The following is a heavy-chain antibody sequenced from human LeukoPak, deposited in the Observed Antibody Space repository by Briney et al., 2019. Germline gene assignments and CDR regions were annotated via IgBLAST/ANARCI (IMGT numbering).Heavy chain of an antibody. CDR3: AKDISSYYYYGMDV. CDR2: ISWNSGSI. Sequence: GGSLRLSCAASGFTFDDYAMHWVRQAPGKGLEWVSGISWNSGSICYADSVKGRFTISRDNAKNSLYLQMNSLRAEDTALYYCAKDISSYYYYGMDVWGQGTTVTVSS. J-gene: IGHJ6*02. CDR1: GFTFDDYA. D-gene: IGHD3-10*01. V-gene: IGHV3-9*01.